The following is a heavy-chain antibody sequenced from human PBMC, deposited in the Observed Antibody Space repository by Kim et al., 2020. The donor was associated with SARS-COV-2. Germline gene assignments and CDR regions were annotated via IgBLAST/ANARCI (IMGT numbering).Heavy chain of an antibody. V-gene: IGHV1-3*01. CDR3: AREETDSYGYRAFDY. J-gene: IGHJ4*02. CDR1: GYTFHTYA. D-gene: IGHD5-18*01. CDR2: VDGGNGNT. Sequence: ASVKVSCKASGYTFHTYAMHWMRQAPGQRLEWMGWVDGGNGNTKSSQNFQGRVTITRDRSAITAYMELSSLRSEDTAVYYCAREETDSYGYRAFDYWGQG.